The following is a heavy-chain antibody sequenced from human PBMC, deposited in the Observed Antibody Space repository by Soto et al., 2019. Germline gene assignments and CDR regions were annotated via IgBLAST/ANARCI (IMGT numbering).Heavy chain of an antibody. J-gene: IGHJ6*01. Sequence: RACCRIVCRHPLGKKMEWIGEINHSGSTNYNPSLKSRVTISVDTSKNQFSLKLSSVTAADTAVYYCARVAITMFLFEIFAYYH. CDR1: RACC. CDR2: INHSGST. V-gene: IGHV4-34*01. CDR3: ARVAITMFLFEIFAYYH. D-gene: IGHD3-10*02.